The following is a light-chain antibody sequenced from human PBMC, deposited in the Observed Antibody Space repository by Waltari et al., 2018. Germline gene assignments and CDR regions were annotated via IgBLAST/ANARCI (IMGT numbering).Light chain of an antibody. Sequence: QSALTQPASVSGSPGQSITISCTGISSDVGSYNFVSWYQQHPGKAPKLMIYVAIMRPSGVSDRVSGSKSGNTASLTISGLQGEDEGDYYCCSYAGSTTPNWVFGGGTKLTVL. CDR3: CSYAGSTTPNWV. V-gene: IGLV2-23*01. CDR1: SSDVGSYNF. J-gene: IGLJ3*02. CDR2: VAI.